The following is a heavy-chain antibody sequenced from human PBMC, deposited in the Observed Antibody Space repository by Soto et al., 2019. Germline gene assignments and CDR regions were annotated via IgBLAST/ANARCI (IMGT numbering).Heavy chain of an antibody. CDR1: GFTFSSYA. D-gene: IGHD3-22*01. V-gene: IGHV3-64*01. CDR3: ARDSKIINSPNYYDSSGPRWPLGFDP. J-gene: IGHJ5*02. CDR2: ISSNGGST. Sequence: PGGSLSLSCAASGFTFSSYAMHWVRQAPGKGLEYVSAISSNGGSTYYANSVKGRFTISRDNSKNTLYLQMGSLRAEDMAVYYCARDSKIINSPNYYDSSGPRWPLGFDPWGQGT.